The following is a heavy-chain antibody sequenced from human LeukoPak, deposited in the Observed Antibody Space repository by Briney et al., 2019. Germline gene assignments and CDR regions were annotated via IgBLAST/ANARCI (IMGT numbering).Heavy chain of an antibody. V-gene: IGHV3-7*01. Sequence: GGSLRLSCAASGFSFSSYWMSWVRQAPGKGLEWVANIKQDGSEKYYVDSVKGRFTISRDNAKNSLYLQMNSLRAEETTVYYCARDKVAGDYGGQGTQVTFSS. CDR1: GFSFSSYW. D-gene: IGHD2-15*01. J-gene: IGHJ4*02. CDR3: ARDKVAGDY. CDR2: IKQDGSEK.